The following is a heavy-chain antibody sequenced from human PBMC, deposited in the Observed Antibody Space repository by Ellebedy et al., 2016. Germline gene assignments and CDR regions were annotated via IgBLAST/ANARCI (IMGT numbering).Heavy chain of an antibody. CDR3: ARAAPPVRSIAARHRNNAPPHAFDY. CDR2: IIPIFGTA. J-gene: IGHJ4*02. D-gene: IGHD6-6*01. CDR1: GGTFSSYA. Sequence: ASVKVSCKASGGTFSSYAISWVRQAPGQGLEWMGGIIPIFGTANYAQKFQGRVTITADESTSTAYMELSSLRSEDTAVYYCARAAPPVRSIAARHRNNAPPHAFDYWGQGTLVTVSS. V-gene: IGHV1-69*13.